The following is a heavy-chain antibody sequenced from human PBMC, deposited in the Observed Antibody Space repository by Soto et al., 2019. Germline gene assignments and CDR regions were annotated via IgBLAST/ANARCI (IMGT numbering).Heavy chain of an antibody. J-gene: IGHJ6*02. Sequence: QVQLVQSGAEVKKPGASVKVSCKASGYTFTSYDINWVRQATGQGLEWMGWMNPNSGNTGCAQKFQGRVTMTRNTSISTAYMELSSLRSEDTAVYYCARDLSYDFSSGQPYYYYGIDVWGQGTTVTVSS. D-gene: IGHD3-3*01. CDR2: MNPNSGNT. CDR3: ARDLSYDFSSGQPYYYYGIDV. V-gene: IGHV1-8*01. CDR1: GYTFTSYD.